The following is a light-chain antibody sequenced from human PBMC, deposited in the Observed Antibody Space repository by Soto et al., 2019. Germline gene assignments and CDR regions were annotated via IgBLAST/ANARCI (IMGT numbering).Light chain of an antibody. CDR3: QDYGTSAPWT. J-gene: IGKJ1*01. Sequence: VLTQSPGTLSLSPGERTTLSCRASQNIRGNELAWYQQKPGQPPRLLIYRGSSRAPGIPDRFSGRGSGTEFTLTISRLEPEDSAVYYCQDYGTSAPWTFGQGTRVEIK. CDR1: QNIRGNE. V-gene: IGKV3-20*01. CDR2: RGS.